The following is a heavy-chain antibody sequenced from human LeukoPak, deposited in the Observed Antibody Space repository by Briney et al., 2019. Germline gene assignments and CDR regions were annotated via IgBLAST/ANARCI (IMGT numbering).Heavy chain of an antibody. CDR3: ARNKGWELPAELDS. CDR2: ISFDSGDET. V-gene: IGHV3-69-1*02. CDR1: GFSFSDYY. Sequence: NPGGSLRLSCAASGFSFSDYYMHWVRQAPGKGLEWVSSISFDSGDETLYADSVKGRFTISRDDAKTSVYLQMNSLRAEDTAFYYCARNKGWELPAELDSWGQGILVTVSS. J-gene: IGHJ4*02. D-gene: IGHD2-15*01.